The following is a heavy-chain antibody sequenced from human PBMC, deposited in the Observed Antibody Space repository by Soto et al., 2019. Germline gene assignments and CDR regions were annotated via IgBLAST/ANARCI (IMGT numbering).Heavy chain of an antibody. CDR2: IYWDDDK. CDR3: IQSRCGDDCLQSYASYYYYGMDV. Sequence: QITLKESGPTLVKPTQTLTLTCTFSAFSLSTGGVGVGWIRQPPGKALEWLALIYWDDDKRYSPSLRSRLTITMDTSKNQVVLTMTNMDPVDTATYYCIQSRCGDDCLQSYASYYYYGMDVWGQGTTVTVSS. D-gene: IGHD2-21*02. J-gene: IGHJ6*02. CDR1: AFSLSTGGVG. V-gene: IGHV2-5*02.